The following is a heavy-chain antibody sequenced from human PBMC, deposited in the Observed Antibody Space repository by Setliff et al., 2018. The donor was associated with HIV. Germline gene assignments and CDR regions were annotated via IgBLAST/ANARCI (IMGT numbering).Heavy chain of an antibody. D-gene: IGHD2-8*02. CDR1: GYTLATYG. V-gene: IGHV7-4-1*02. J-gene: IGHJ4*02. Sequence: ASVKVSCKAFGYTLATYGISWVRQAPGQGPEWMGWINTETGKPMYAQGFRGRLVFSLDTSVNTAYLQINSLKAEDTAMYYCARVGSYWSTFDYWGQGALVTSPQ. CDR3: ARVGSYWSTFDY. CDR2: INTETGKP.